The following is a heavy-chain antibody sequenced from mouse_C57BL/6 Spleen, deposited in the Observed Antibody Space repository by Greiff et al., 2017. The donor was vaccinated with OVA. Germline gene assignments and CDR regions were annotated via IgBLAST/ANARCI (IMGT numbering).Heavy chain of an antibody. CDR2: IYPRDGST. CDR1: GYTFTSYD. Sequence: VQLQQSGPELVKPGASVKLSCKASGYTFTSYDINWVKQRPGQGLEWIGWIYPRDGSTKYNEKFKGKATLTVDTSSSTAYMELHSLTSEDSAVYFCARRFTTVVAYYFDYWGQGTTLTVSS. V-gene: IGHV1-85*01. CDR3: ARRFTTVVAYYFDY. D-gene: IGHD1-1*01. J-gene: IGHJ2*01.